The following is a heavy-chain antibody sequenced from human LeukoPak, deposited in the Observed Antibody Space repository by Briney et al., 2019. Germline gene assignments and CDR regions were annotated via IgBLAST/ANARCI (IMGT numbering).Heavy chain of an antibody. J-gene: IGHJ2*01. CDR2: ISVSGDTT. CDR3: AKVASYWYFDL. Sequence: GGSLRLSCAASRFTFSSYALSWVRQAPGKGLEWVSAISVSGDTTYYADSVKGRFTISGDNSKNTLYLQMSGLRAEDTAVYYCAKVASYWYFDLWGRGTLVTVSS. CDR1: RFTFSSYA. V-gene: IGHV3-23*01.